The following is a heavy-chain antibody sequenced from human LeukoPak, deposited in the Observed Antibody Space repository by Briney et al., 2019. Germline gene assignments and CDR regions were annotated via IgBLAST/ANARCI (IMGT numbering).Heavy chain of an antibody. Sequence: GESLKISCKGSGYSFTSYWIGWVRQMPGKGLEWTGIIYPGDFDTRYSPSFQGQVTISADKSISTAYLQWSSLKASDTAMYYCASGTVVPAALIDYWGQGTLVTVSS. V-gene: IGHV5-51*01. J-gene: IGHJ4*02. CDR2: IYPGDFDT. D-gene: IGHD2-2*01. CDR1: GYSFTSYW. CDR3: ASGTVVPAALIDY.